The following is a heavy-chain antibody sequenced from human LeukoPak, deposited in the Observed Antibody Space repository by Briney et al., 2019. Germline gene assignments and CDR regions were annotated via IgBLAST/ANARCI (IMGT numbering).Heavy chain of an antibody. J-gene: IGHJ4*02. D-gene: IGHD3-22*01. CDR3: ARDLNYYYDREFGY. Sequence: GGSLRLSCAASGFTFSSYSMNWVRQAPGKGLEWVSYISSSSSTIYYADSVKGRFTISRDNAKNSLYLQMNSLRAEDTAVYYCARDLNYYYDREFGYWGQGTLVTVSS. CDR2: ISSSSSTI. CDR1: GFTFSSYS. V-gene: IGHV3-48*01.